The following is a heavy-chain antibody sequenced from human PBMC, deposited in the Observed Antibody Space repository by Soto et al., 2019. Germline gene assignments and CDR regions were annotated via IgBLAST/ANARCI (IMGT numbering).Heavy chain of an antibody. CDR2: INAANGYT. V-gene: IGHV1-3*01. CDR1: GYTFTNYG. D-gene: IGHD6-19*01. Sequence: QVQLVQSGAEVKKPGASVKVSCKASGYTFTNYGIHWVRQAPGQRLEWMGWINAANGYTKYSQKFQGRVTITRDTSASIAYMELSSLRSEDTAGYYCARGIAVAGNYWGQGTLVTVSS. CDR3: ARGIAVAGNY. J-gene: IGHJ4*02.